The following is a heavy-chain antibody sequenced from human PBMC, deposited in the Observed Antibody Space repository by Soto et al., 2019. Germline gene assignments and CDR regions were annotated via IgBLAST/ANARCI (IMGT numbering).Heavy chain of an antibody. D-gene: IGHD6-19*01. Sequence: QVQLVESGGGVVQPGRSLRLSCAASGFTFSSYGMHWVRQAPGKGLEWVAVIWYDGSNKYYADSVKGRFTISRDNSKNTLYLQMNSLRAEDTAVYYCAREISSGTLSDWFDPWGQGTLVTVSS. CDR3: AREISSGTLSDWFDP. CDR1: GFTFSSYG. CDR2: IWYDGSNK. J-gene: IGHJ5*02. V-gene: IGHV3-33*01.